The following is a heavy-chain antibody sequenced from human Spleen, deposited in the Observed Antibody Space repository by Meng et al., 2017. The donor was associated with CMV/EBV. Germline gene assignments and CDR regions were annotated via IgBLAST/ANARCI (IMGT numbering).Heavy chain of an antibody. V-gene: IGHV3-66*01. CDR3: ARDQGDGMDV. CDR1: GFTVSNNY. Sequence: GGSLRLSCAASGFTVSNNYMSWVRQAPGKGLQWVSVIYRSGSTYYADSVKGRFTISRDNAKNSLYLQMNSLRAEDTAVYYCARDQGDGMDVWGQGTTVTVSS. J-gene: IGHJ6*02. CDR2: IYRSGST.